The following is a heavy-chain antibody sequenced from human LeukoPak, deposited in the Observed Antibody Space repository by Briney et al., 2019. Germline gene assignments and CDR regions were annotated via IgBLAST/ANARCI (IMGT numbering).Heavy chain of an antibody. Sequence: GGSLRLSCAASGFTFSDYYMSWIRQAPGKGLEWVSYISSSGSTIYYADSVKGRFTISRDNAKNSLYLQMNSLRAEDTAVYYCARDHRLGVYGDYDWFDPWGQGTLVTVSS. CDR1: GFTFSDYY. D-gene: IGHD4-17*01. V-gene: IGHV3-11*04. CDR2: ISSSGSTI. CDR3: ARDHRLGVYGDYDWFDP. J-gene: IGHJ5*02.